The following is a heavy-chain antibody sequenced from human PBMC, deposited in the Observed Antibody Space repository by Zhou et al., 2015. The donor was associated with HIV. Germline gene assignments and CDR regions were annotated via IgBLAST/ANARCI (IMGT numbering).Heavy chain of an antibody. D-gene: IGHD2-2*01. Sequence: QVQLVQSGAEVKKPGSSVKVSCKASGGTFSSYTISWVRQAPGQGLEWMGRIIPILGIANYAQKFQGRVTITADKSTSTAYMELSSLRSEDTAVYYCAVCYCSSTSRHNYYYYYGMDVWGQGTTVTVSS. CDR3: AVCYCSSTSRHNYYYYYGMDV. J-gene: IGHJ6*02. CDR2: IIPILGIA. CDR1: GGTFSSYT. V-gene: IGHV1-69*02.